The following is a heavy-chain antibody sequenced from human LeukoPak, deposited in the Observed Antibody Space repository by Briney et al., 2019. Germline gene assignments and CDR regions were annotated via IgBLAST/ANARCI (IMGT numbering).Heavy chain of an antibody. Sequence: GGSLRLSCAASGFTFEDFAMHWVRQAPGKGLEWVSLIKGGGNTYYADSVQGRSTISRDNSKNSLYLQMNSLTTEDTAFYYCAKDDGRSFCLDYWGQGTLVTVSS. CDR2: IKGGGNT. D-gene: IGHD6-13*01. V-gene: IGHV3-43*02. CDR1: GFTFEDFA. J-gene: IGHJ4*02. CDR3: AKDDGRSFCLDY.